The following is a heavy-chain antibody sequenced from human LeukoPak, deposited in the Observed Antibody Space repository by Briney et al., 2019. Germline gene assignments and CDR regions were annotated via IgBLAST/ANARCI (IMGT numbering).Heavy chain of an antibody. CDR1: GDSISNYY. D-gene: IGHD3-3*01. CDR3: ARERDDFWRHDYYYYYMDV. Sequence: SETLSLTCSVSGDSISNYYWSWIRQPPGKGLEWIGYIYYNGNTNYNPSLKSRVTISVDTSKNQFSLKLRSVTAADTAVYYCARERDDFWRHDYYYYYMDVWGKGITVTVSS. V-gene: IGHV4-59*01. J-gene: IGHJ6*03. CDR2: IYYNGNT.